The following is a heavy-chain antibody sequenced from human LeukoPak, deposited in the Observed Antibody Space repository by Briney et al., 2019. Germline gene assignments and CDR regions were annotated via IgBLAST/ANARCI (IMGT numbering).Heavy chain of an antibody. CDR1: GYTFTNSV. J-gene: IGHJ4*02. CDR3: AREYTGEGFDC. Sequence: GDSVKVSCKTSGYTFTNSVISWVRQAPGQGLEWMGWISAYDGNTNYAQNLQGRVTMTTDTSTSTAYMELRSLRSDDTAVYYCAREYTGEGFDCWGQGTLVTVSS. V-gene: IGHV1-18*01. D-gene: IGHD3-10*01. CDR2: ISAYDGNT.